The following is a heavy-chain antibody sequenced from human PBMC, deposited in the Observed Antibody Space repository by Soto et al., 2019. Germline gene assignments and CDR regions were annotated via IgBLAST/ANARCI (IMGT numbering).Heavy chain of an antibody. CDR3: ARAEDCSGGSCYSVYYYYGMDV. V-gene: IGHV1-8*01. Sequence: ASVKVSCKASGYTFTSYDINWVRQATGQGLEWMGWMNPNSGNTGYAQKFQGRVTMTRNTSISTAYMELSSLRSEDTAVYYCARAEDCSGGSCYSVYYYYGMDVWGQGTTVTVYS. CDR2: MNPNSGNT. CDR1: GYTFTSYD. J-gene: IGHJ6*02. D-gene: IGHD2-15*01.